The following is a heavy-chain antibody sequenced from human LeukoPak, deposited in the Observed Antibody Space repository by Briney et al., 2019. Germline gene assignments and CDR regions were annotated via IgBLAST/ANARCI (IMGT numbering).Heavy chain of an antibody. CDR2: ISAYNGNT. CDR1: GYTFTSYG. D-gene: IGHD6-13*01. V-gene: IGHV1-18*01. CDR3: ARVQQQLPTGAFDI. Sequence: ASVKVSCKASGYTFTSYGISWVRQAPGQGLEWMGWISAYNGNTNYAQKLQGRVTMTTDTSTSTAYMELRSLRSDDTAVYYCARVQQQLPTGAFDIWGQGTMVTVSS. J-gene: IGHJ3*02.